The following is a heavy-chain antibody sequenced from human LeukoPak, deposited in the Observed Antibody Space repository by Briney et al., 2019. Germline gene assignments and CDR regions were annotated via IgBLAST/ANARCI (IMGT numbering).Heavy chain of an antibody. CDR1: GFTLSSYA. CDR2: ISYDGSNK. D-gene: IGHD2-2*02. J-gene: IGHJ3*02. Sequence: GGSLRLSCAASGFTLSSYAMHWVRQAPGKGLEWVAVISYDGSNKYYADSVKGRFTISRDNSKNTLYLQMNSLRAEDTAVYYCARAVCSSTSCYKGDAFDIWGQGTLVTVSS. CDR3: ARAVCSSTSCYKGDAFDI. V-gene: IGHV3-30-3*01.